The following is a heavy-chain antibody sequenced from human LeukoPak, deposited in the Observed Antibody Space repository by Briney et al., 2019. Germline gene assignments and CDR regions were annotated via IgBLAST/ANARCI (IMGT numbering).Heavy chain of an antibody. J-gene: IGHJ5*02. V-gene: IGHV4-30-2*01. CDR2: IFHSGNS. CDR1: GDSISRGDYS. CDR3: ARELWFVNAPGPWLDL. D-gene: IGHD3-10*01. Sequence: PSQTLSLTCAVSGDSISRGDYSWSWLRQPSGKGLEWIGYIFHSGNSYYNPSLKSRVTISVDKSKTHFSLRLTSVTAADTAVYYCARELWFVNAPGPWLDLWGQGALVTVSS.